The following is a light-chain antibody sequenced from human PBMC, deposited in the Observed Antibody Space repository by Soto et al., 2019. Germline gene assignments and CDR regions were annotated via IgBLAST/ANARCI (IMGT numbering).Light chain of an antibody. CDR3: QQYGSSPPMYT. CDR1: QSVSSSY. CDR2: GAS. J-gene: IGKJ2*01. V-gene: IGKV3-20*01. Sequence: EIVLTQSPGTLSLSPGERATLSCRASQSVSSSYLAWYQQKPGQAPRLLIYGASSRATGIPDRFSGSGSGTEVTLTISRLEPEDFAVYYCQQYGSSPPMYTFGQGTKLEIK.